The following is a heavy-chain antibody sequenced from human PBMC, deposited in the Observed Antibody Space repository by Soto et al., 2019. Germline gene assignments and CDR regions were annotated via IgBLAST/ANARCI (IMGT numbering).Heavy chain of an antibody. CDR2: IYYSGST. Sequence: SETLSLTCTVSGGSISSGGYYWSWIRQHPGKGLEWIGYIYYSGSTYYNPSLKSRVTISVDTSKNQFSLKLSSVTAADTAVYYCARCPGEQYYYYGMDVWGQGTTVTVSS. V-gene: IGHV4-31*03. CDR3: ARCPGEQYYYYGMDV. J-gene: IGHJ6*02. CDR1: GGSISSGGYY. D-gene: IGHD3-10*01.